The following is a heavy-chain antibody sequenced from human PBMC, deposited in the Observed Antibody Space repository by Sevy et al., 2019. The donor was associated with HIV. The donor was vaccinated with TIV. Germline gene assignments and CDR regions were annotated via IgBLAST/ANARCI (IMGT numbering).Heavy chain of an antibody. J-gene: IGHJ6*02. Sequence: SETLSLTCTVSGGSISSYYWSWIRQPPGKGLEWIGYIYYSGSSNYNPSLKSRVTISVDTSKNQFSLRLSPVTAVETAACCCARVESHANSSSWPYYYNVMDVWGQGTTVTVSS. CDR1: GGSISSYY. D-gene: IGHD6-13*01. CDR2: IYYSGSS. CDR3: ARVESHANSSSWPYYYNVMDV. V-gene: IGHV4-59*01.